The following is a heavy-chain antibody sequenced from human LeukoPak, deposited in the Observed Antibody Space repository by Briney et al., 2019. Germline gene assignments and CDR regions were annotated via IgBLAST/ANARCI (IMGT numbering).Heavy chain of an antibody. CDR2: ISGSGGTT. D-gene: IGHD1-26*01. Sequence: QPGGSLRLSCAASGFTFSMYAMSWVRQAPGKGLEWVSAISGSGGTTYYADSVKGRFTISRDNSKNTLYLQMDSLRDEDTAVYYCAREPRVGATQNWFDPWGQGTLVTVSS. J-gene: IGHJ5*02. CDR3: AREPRVGATQNWFDP. V-gene: IGHV3-23*01. CDR1: GFTFSMYA.